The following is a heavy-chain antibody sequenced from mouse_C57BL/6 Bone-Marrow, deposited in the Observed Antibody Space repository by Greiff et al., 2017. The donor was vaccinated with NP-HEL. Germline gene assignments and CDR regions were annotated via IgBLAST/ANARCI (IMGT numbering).Heavy chain of an antibody. V-gene: IGHV1-50*01. CDR3: ARDTTVVAFDY. Sequence: VQLQQPGAELVKPGASVKLSCKASGYTFTSYWMQWVKQRPGQGLEWIGEIDPSDSYTNYNQKFKGKATLTVDTSSSTAYMQLSSLTSEDSAVYYCARDTTVVAFDYWGQGTTLTVSS. CDR2: IDPSDSYT. J-gene: IGHJ2*01. CDR1: GYTFTSYW. D-gene: IGHD1-1*01.